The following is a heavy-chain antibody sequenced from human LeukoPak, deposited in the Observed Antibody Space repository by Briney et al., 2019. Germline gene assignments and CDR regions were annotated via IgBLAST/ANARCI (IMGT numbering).Heavy chain of an antibody. V-gene: IGHV4-59*01. J-gene: IGHJ4*02. CDR3: ASWRAGSVSDY. CDR2: ISYSGSL. D-gene: IGHD1-26*01. Sequence: SETLSLTCTVSDGSISSYYWSWLRQPPGKGLEWIGYISYSGSLNYNPSLRSRVSISVDTSQNQFSLKVNSVTAADTAVYYCASWRAGSVSDYWGQGTLVTVSS. CDR1: DGSISSYY.